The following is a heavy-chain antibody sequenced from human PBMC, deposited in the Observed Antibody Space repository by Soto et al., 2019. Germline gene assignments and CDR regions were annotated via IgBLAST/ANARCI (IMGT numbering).Heavy chain of an antibody. CDR1: GYTFTGYY. CDR3: ARDLAYIAAAGDYYYYGMDV. Sequence: QVQLVQSGAEVKKPGASVKVSCKASGYTFTGYYMPWVRQAPGQGPEWMGWINPNSGGTNYAQKVQGWVTMTRDTSISTAYMELSRLRSDDTAVYYCARDLAYIAAAGDYYYYGMDVWGQGTTVTVSS. J-gene: IGHJ6*02. CDR2: INPNSGGT. V-gene: IGHV1-2*04. D-gene: IGHD6-13*01.